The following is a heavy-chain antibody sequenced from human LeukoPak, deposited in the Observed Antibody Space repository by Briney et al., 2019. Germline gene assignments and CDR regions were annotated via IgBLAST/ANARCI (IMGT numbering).Heavy chain of an antibody. D-gene: IGHD2-2*01. J-gene: IGHJ6*02. V-gene: IGHV3-23*01. CDR1: GFTFNTYV. CDR2: ISGSGGGT. Sequence: GGSLRLSCAASGFTFNTYVMSWVRQAPGKGLEWVSAISGSGGGTYYVDSVKGRFTISRDNSKNTLYLQMDSLRAEDTAVYYCATVYSSSPLRPMDVWGQGTTVTVPS. CDR3: ATVYSSSPLRPMDV.